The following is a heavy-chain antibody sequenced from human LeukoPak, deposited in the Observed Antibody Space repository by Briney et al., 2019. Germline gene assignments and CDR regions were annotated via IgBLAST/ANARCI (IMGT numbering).Heavy chain of an antibody. Sequence: GGSLRLSCAASGFTFSSYSMNWVRQAPGKGLEWVSSISSSSYIYYADSVKGRFTISRDNAKNSLYLQMNSLRAEDTAMYYCASEYYYDSSGYYYVSSYFDYWGQGTLVTVSS. CDR1: GFTFSSYS. D-gene: IGHD3-22*01. CDR2: ISSSSYI. CDR3: ASEYYYDSSGYYYVSSYFDY. J-gene: IGHJ4*02. V-gene: IGHV3-21*01.